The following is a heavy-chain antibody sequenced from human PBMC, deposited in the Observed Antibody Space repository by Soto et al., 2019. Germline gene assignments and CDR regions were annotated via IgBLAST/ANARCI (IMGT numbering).Heavy chain of an antibody. CDR1: GFTFNNFH. CDR2: ISDSGSDT. V-gene: IGHV3-23*01. D-gene: IGHD6-13*01. Sequence: EVQLLESGGGLVQPGGSLRLSCAGSGFTFNNFHMTWVRHVPGKGLEWVSSISDSGSDTFYADSVRGRFAISRDNSNSTLYLQMNSLRVDDTAIYYCGKTTYSRSWYFWGQGTLVTVSS. CDR3: GKTTYSRSWYF. J-gene: IGHJ4*02.